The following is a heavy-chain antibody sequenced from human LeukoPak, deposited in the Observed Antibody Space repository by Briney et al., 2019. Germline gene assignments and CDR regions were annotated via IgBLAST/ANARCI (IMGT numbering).Heavy chain of an antibody. Sequence: PSETLSLTCTVSGGSVNSGSYYWCWIRQPPGKGLEWVGGIYYSGSTYYNPSLKSRVTISVDTSENQFSPKLKSVTAADTAVYYCARVAGGYSYGPLDYWGQGTLVTVSS. D-gene: IGHD5-18*01. CDR1: GGSVNSGSYY. J-gene: IGHJ4*02. V-gene: IGHV4-61*01. CDR3: ARVAGGYSYGPLDY. CDR2: IYYSGST.